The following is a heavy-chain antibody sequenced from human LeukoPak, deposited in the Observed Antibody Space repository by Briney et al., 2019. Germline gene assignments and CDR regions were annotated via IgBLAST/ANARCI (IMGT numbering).Heavy chain of an antibody. D-gene: IGHD5-18*01. CDR1: GGSFSGYY. CDR2: INHSGST. Sequence: SETLSLTCAVYGGSFSGYYWSWIRLPPGKGLEWIGEINHSGSTNYNPSLKSRVSISVDTSKNQFSLKLNSVTAADTAVYYCARSRVYRYGSFDYWGQGTLVTVSS. CDR3: ARSRVYRYGSFDY. V-gene: IGHV4-34*01. J-gene: IGHJ4*02.